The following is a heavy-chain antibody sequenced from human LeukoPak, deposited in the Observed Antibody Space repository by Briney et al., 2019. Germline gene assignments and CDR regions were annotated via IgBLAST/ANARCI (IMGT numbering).Heavy chain of an antibody. V-gene: IGHV3-30*15. Sequence: GGSLRLSCAASGVTFNNYAMHWVRQAPGKGLEWVGFISNDGNTKYFADSVKGRFTMSRDNSKNTLYLQMSSLGVADTAVYYCARDVHYTSSKPGWPFDIWGQGTVVSVSS. CDR2: ISNDGNTK. J-gene: IGHJ3*02. CDR1: GVTFNNYA. D-gene: IGHD2-15*01. CDR3: ARDVHYTSSKPGWPFDI.